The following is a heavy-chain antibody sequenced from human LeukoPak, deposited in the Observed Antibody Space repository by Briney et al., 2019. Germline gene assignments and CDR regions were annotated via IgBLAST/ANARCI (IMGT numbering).Heavy chain of an antibody. CDR3: ARDAY. J-gene: IGHJ4*02. Sequence: SETLSLTCTVSGVSICSHYWSWIRQSPGKGLEWIGCVYNSGTTVYNPSLTGRVTISVDTSKNQYSLNLRSVTAADAAVYYCARDAYWGQGILVTVSS. V-gene: IGHV4-59*11. CDR2: VYNSGTT. CDR1: GVSICSHY.